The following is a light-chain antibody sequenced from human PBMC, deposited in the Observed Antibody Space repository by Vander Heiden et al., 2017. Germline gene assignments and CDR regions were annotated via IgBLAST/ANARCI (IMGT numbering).Light chain of an antibody. V-gene: IGKV1-39*01. Sequence: DIQMTQSPSSLSAAVGDRVTITCRASQSISSYLNWYQQKPGKAPKLLIYAASSMQSGVLSRLSGSRSWRDVTLTISSRQPDEFATDYCRQSYSTPLTFGPGTKVDIK. CDR3: RQSYSTPLT. CDR1: QSISSY. J-gene: IGKJ3*01. CDR2: AAS.